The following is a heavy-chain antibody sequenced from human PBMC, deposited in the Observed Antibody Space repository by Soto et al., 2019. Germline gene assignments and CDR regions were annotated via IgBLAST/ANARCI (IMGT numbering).Heavy chain of an antibody. D-gene: IGHD3-22*01. Sequence: GESLKISCKGSGYSFTSYWISWVRQMPGKGLEWMGRIDPSDSYTNYSPSFQGHVTISADKSISTAYLQWSSLKASDTAMYYCARHRYYYDSSGPSAFQHRGQGTLVTVSS. CDR1: GYSFTSYW. V-gene: IGHV5-10-1*01. CDR3: ARHRYYYDSSGPSAFQH. CDR2: IDPSDSYT. J-gene: IGHJ1*01.